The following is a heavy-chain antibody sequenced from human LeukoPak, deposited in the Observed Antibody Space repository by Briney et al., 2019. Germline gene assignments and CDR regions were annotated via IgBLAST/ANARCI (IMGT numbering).Heavy chain of an antibody. V-gene: IGHV5-51*01. CDR2: IYPGDSDT. Sequence: GESLKISCKGSGYSFTSYWIGWVRQMPGKGLEWMGIIYPGDSDTRYSPSFQGQVTISADKSISTAYLQWSSLKASDTAMYYCARLPKAMGPYYYYGMDVWGQGTTVTVSS. D-gene: IGHD3-16*01. J-gene: IGHJ6*02. CDR1: GYSFTSYW. CDR3: ARLPKAMGPYYYYGMDV.